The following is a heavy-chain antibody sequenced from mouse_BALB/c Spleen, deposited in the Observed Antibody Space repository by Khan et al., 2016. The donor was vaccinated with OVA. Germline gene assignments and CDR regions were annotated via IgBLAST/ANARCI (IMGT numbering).Heavy chain of an antibody. D-gene: IGHD1-1*01. CDR3: ARDYGSSFWFAY. V-gene: IGHV1S136*01. J-gene: IGHJ3*01. CDR2: IHPYNDGI. CDR1: GYTFTNYI. Sequence: VQLLQSGPELVKPGASVKMYCQASGYTFTNYIIHWAQQKPGQGLEWIGYIHPYNDGIKNNEKFHGKATLTSDKSSSKASMALSGLTSEDSAVYDVARDYGSSFWFAYGVQVTLVTVTA.